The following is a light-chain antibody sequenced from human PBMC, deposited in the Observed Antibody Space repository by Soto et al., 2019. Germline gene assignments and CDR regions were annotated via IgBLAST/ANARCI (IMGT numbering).Light chain of an antibody. CDR3: QQYDNLPLT. V-gene: IGKV1-33*01. CDR2: VAS. CDR1: QYIGSY. Sequence: DIQMTQSPSSLSASVGDRVTITCRASQYIGSYLNWYQQPPETAPRLLIYVASSLQSGVPSRFSGSGSGTDFTFTISSLQPEDIATYYCQQYDNLPLTFGGGTKVDVK. J-gene: IGKJ4*01.